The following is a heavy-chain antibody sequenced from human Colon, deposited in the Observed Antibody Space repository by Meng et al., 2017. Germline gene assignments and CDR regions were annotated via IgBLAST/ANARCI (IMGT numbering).Heavy chain of an antibody. CDR3: ARCDVGLPFDY. V-gene: IGHV4-38-2*02. Sequence: SETLSLTCTVSDYSISSSYYWGWVRQSPGKGLEYIGGTSHSGNTYYNPSLKSRVTISKDTSKNQFSLGLSSVTAADTAIYYCARCDVGLPFDYWGPGTVVTVSS. D-gene: IGHD1-26*01. CDR1: DYSISSSYY. CDR2: TSHSGNT. J-gene: IGHJ4*02.